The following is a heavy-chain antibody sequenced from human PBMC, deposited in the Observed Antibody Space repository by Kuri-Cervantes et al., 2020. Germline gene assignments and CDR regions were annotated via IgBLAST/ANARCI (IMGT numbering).Heavy chain of an antibody. V-gene: IGHV5-51*01. Sequence: GESLKISCKDSGYSFTNNWIGWVRQLPGKGLEWMGIIYPGDFDTRYSPSFQGQVTISADKSINTAYLQWSSLKASDSAMYYCARWDSSSSGDYFDYWGQGTLVTVSS. CDR1: GYSFTNNW. D-gene: IGHD6-6*01. J-gene: IGHJ4*02. CDR2: IYPGDFDT. CDR3: ARWDSSSSGDYFDY.